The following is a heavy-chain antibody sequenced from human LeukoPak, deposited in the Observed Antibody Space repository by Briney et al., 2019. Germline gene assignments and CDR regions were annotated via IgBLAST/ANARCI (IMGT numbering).Heavy chain of an antibody. Sequence: SVKVSCKASGFTFTSSAVQWVRQARGQRLEWIGWIVVGSGNTNYAQKFQERVTITRDMSTSTAYMELSSLRSEDAAVYYCAADGIAAADYYYYYGMDVWGQGTTVTVSS. CDR2: IVVGSGNT. V-gene: IGHV1-58*01. CDR3: AADGIAAADYYYYYGMDV. CDR1: GFTFTSSA. D-gene: IGHD6-13*01. J-gene: IGHJ6*02.